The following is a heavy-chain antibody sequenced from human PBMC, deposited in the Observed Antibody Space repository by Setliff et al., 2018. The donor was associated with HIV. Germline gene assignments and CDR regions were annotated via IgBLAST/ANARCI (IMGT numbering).Heavy chain of an antibody. V-gene: IGHV4-39*07. Sequence: SETLSLTCAVSNGSISTIRYYWSWLRQPAGKGLEWIGSIYHSGSTNYNPSLKSRVTISVDTSKNQFSLKLYSVTAADTSVYYCARRWGIRGYSSWGQGTLVTVSS. CDR3: ARRWGIRGYSS. CDR1: NGSISTIRYY. CDR2: IYHSGST. J-gene: IGHJ5*02. D-gene: IGHD5-18*01.